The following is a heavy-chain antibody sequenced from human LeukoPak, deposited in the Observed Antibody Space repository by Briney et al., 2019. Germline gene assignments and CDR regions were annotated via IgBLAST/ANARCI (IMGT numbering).Heavy chain of an antibody. V-gene: IGHV3-23*01. Sequence: PGGSLRLSCAASGFTFSTYSMNWVRQAPGKGLEWVSTISGSGGSTYYADSVKGRFTISRDNSKNTLYLQMNSLRAEDTAVYYCAKDGGFGSFDYWGQGTLVTVSS. D-gene: IGHD3-16*01. J-gene: IGHJ4*02. CDR3: AKDGGFGSFDY. CDR1: GFTFSTYS. CDR2: ISGSGGST.